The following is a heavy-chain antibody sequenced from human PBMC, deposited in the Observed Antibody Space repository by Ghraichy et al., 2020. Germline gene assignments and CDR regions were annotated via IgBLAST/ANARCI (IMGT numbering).Heavy chain of an antibody. CDR1: GGSISSGGYY. CDR3: ARSLATDSTGPKY. Sequence: SQTLSLTCTVSGGSISSGGYYWTWIRQHPGKGLEWIGYIYYSGSTYYNPSLKSRVTISVDTSKNQFSLKLSSVTAADTAVYYCARSLATDSTGPKYWGQGTLVTISS. J-gene: IGHJ4*02. D-gene: IGHD3-22*01. V-gene: IGHV4-31*03. CDR2: IYYSGST.